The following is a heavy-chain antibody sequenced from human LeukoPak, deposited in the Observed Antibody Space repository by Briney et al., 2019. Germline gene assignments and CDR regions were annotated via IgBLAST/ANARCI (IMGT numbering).Heavy chain of an antibody. CDR2: ISGTGGGT. V-gene: IGHV3-23*01. CDR1: GFTFSSYA. D-gene: IGHD1-14*01. CDR3: AKTGGHTYYYYYMDV. J-gene: IGHJ6*03. Sequence: AGGSLRLSCAASGFTFSSYAMSWVRQAPGKGLEWVSTISGTGGGTYYADSVKGRFTISRDNSKNSLYLRVNSLRAEDTAVYYCAKTGGHTYYYYYMDVWGKGTTVTVSS.